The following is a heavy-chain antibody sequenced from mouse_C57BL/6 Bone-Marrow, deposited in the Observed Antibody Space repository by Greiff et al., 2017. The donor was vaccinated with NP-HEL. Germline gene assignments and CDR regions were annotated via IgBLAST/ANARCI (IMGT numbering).Heavy chain of an antibody. Sequence: VQLQQSGAELVRPGASVKLSCTASGFNIKDDYMHWVKQRPEQGLEWIGWIDPENGDTAYASKFQGKATITADTSSNTAYLQLSSLTSEDTAVYYCTTPDSSGYWGQGTTLTVSS. J-gene: IGHJ2*01. CDR3: TTPDSSGY. D-gene: IGHD3-2*02. V-gene: IGHV14-4*01. CDR1: GFNIKDDY. CDR2: IDPENGDT.